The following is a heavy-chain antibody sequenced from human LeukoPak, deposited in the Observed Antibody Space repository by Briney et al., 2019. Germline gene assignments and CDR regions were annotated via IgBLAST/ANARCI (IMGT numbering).Heavy chain of an antibody. V-gene: IGHV1-46*01. CDR1: GDTFTSYY. CDR3: ARDTVGATAGY. Sequence: GASVKVSCKASGDTFTSYYMHWVRQAPGQGLEWMGIINPSGGSTSYAQKFQGRVTMTRDTSTSTVYMELSSLRSEDTAVYYCARDTVGATAGYWGQGTLVTVSS. D-gene: IGHD1-26*01. J-gene: IGHJ4*02. CDR2: INPSGGST.